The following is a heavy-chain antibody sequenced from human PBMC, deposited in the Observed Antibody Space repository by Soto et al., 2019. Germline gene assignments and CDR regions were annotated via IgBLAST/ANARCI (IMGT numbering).Heavy chain of an antibody. CDR1: GFTFSSYG. D-gene: IGHD4-4*01. CDR2: ISYDGSNK. V-gene: IGHV3-30*03. CDR3: AILNYDFDY. J-gene: IGHJ4*02. Sequence: QVQLVESGGGVVQPGRSLRLSCAASGFTFSSYGMHWVRQAPGKGLEWVAVISYDGSNKYYADSVKGRFTISRDNSKNTLYLQMNSLRAEDTAVYYCAILNYDFDYWGQGTLVTVSS.